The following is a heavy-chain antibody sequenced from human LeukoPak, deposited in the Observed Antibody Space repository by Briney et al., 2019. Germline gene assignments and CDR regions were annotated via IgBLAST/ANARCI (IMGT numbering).Heavy chain of an antibody. D-gene: IGHD3-22*01. CDR1: GFTVSNNY. Sequence: PGGSLRLSCAASGFTVSNNYMSWVRQAPGKGLVWVSRINSDGSTTNYADSVKGRFTISRDNAKNTLYLQMNSLRAEDTAVYYCARTAFHDSSGYGHYWGQGTLVTVSS. CDR3: ARTAFHDSSGYGHY. CDR2: INSDGSTT. V-gene: IGHV3-74*01. J-gene: IGHJ4*02.